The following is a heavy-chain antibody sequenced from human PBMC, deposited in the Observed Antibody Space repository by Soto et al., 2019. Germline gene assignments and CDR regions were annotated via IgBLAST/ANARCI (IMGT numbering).Heavy chain of an antibody. CDR3: ARGFRGTAAAGTGWFDP. CDR1: GGSFSGYY. V-gene: IGHV4-34*01. J-gene: IGHJ5*02. D-gene: IGHD6-13*01. CDR2: INHSGST. Sequence: QVQLQQWGAGLLKPSETLSLTCAVYGGSFSGYYWSWIRQPPGKGLEWIGEINHSGSTNYNPSLKRRVTISVDTSKNQFSLKLSSVTAADTAVYYCARGFRGTAAAGTGWFDPWGQGTLVTVSS.